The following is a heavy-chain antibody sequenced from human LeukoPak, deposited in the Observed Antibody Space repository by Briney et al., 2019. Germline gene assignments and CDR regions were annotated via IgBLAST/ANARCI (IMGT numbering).Heavy chain of an antibody. CDR3: ARTYCNNTSCSFGWWFDP. CDR2: IVGSGGST. J-gene: IGHJ5*02. D-gene: IGHD2-2*01. V-gene: IGHV3-23*01. CDR1: GFTISSYA. Sequence: GGSLRLSCAASGFTISSYAMSWVRQAPGKGLEWVSAIVGSGGSTSYADSVKGRFTVSRDNSKNTLYLQMNSVRAEDTAVYYCARTYCNNTSCSFGWWFDPWGQGTLVTVSS.